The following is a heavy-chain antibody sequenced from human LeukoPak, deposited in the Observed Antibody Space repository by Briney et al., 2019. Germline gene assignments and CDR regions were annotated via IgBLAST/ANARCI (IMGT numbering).Heavy chain of an antibody. Sequence: PGGSLRLSCAASGFTFSSYEMNWVRQAPGKGLEWVSYISSSGSTKYYADSVKGRFTISRDNAKNSLYLQMNSLRAEDTAVYYCARAPRFRLVGVPKGPFDPWGQGTLVTVSS. D-gene: IGHD1-26*01. CDR1: GFTFSSYE. V-gene: IGHV3-48*03. CDR2: ISSSGSTK. J-gene: IGHJ5*02. CDR3: ARAPRFRLVGVPKGPFDP.